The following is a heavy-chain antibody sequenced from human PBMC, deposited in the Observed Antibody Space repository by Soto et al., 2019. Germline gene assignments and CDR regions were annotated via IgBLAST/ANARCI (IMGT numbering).Heavy chain of an antibody. CDR2: IYYSGST. CDR1: GGSISSYY. CDR3: ARSNYDILTGHSFGY. V-gene: IGHV4-59*08. J-gene: IGHJ4*02. D-gene: IGHD3-9*01. Sequence: SETLSLTCTVSGGSISSYYWSWIRQPPGKGLEWIGYIYYSGSTNYNPSLKSRVTISVDTSKNQFSLKLSSVTAADTAVYYCARSNYDILTGHSFGYWGQGTLVTVSS.